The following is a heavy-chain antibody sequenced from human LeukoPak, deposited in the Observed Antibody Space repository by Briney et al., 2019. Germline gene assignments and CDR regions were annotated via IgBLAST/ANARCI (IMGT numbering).Heavy chain of an antibody. J-gene: IGHJ4*02. Sequence: GGSLRLSCAASGFTFSSYAMSWVRQAPGKGLEWVSAISGSGGSTYYADSVKGWFTISRDNSKNTLYLQMNSLRAEDTAVYYCRAYYDYVWGSYRQYDYWGQGTLVTVSS. D-gene: IGHD3-16*02. CDR1: GFTFSSYA. CDR3: RAYYDYVWGSYRQYDY. CDR2: ISGSGGST. V-gene: IGHV3-23*01.